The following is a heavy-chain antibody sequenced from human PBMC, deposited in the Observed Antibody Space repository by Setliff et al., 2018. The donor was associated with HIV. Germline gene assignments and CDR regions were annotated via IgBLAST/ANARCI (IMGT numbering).Heavy chain of an antibody. D-gene: IGHD1-1*01. Sequence: GGSLRLSCEASGFTFDDYAMHWGRQAPGKGLERVAGINWNSVSRAYADSVQGRFTISRDNAKNLVYLEMNSLRPEDTALYFCAKDYVDGHNWGAFDIWGQGIMVTVSS. CDR1: GFTFDDYA. V-gene: IGHV3-9*01. CDR3: AKDYVDGHNWGAFDI. CDR2: INWNSVSR. J-gene: IGHJ3*02.